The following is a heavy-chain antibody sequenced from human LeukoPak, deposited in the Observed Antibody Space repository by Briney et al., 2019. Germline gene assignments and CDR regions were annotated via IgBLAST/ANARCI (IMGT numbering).Heavy chain of an antibody. Sequence: SVKVSCKASGGTFSSYAISGVRQAPGQGLEWMGGIIPIFGTANYAQKFQGRVTITADESTSTAYMELSSLRSEDTAVYYCARVLQQLVVFDAFDIWGQGTMVTVSS. CDR1: GGTFSSYA. CDR2: IIPIFGTA. CDR3: ARVLQQLVVFDAFDI. J-gene: IGHJ3*02. D-gene: IGHD6-13*01. V-gene: IGHV1-69*13.